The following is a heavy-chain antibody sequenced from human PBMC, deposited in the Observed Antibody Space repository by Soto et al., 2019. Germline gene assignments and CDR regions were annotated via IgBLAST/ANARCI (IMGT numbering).Heavy chain of an antibody. Sequence: PSETLSLTCTVSGGSISSYYWSWIRQPPGKGLEWIGYIYYSGSTNYNPSLKSRVTISVDTSKNQFSLKLSSVTAADTAVYYCARVTTGTLVLDYWGQGTLVTVSS. CDR1: GGSISSYY. CDR3: ARVTTGTLVLDY. CDR2: IYYSGST. J-gene: IGHJ4*02. V-gene: IGHV4-59*01. D-gene: IGHD1-1*01.